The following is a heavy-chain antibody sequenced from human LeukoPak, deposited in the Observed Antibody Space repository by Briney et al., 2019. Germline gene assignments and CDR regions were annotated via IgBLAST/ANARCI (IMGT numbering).Heavy chain of an antibody. J-gene: IGHJ3*02. V-gene: IGHV4-59*01. D-gene: IGHD3-9*01. CDR2: IYYSGST. CDR1: GGSISSYY. Sequence: PSETLSLTCTVSGGSISSYYWSWIRQPPGKGLVWIGYIYYSGSTNYNPSLKSRVTISVDTSKNQFSLKLSSVTAADTAVYYCARGDILTGYYDAFDIWGQGTMVTVSS. CDR3: ARGDILTGYYDAFDI.